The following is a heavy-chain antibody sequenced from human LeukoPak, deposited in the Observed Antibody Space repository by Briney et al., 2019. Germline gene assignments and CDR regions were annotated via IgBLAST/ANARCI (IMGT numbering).Heavy chain of an antibody. D-gene: IGHD4-17*01. Sequence: HPGGSLRLSRTASGFTFSAYAVMWVRQAPGKGPEWVSAIRGGGGSAFYADSVKGRFTISRDNSKYTLFLQMNSLRAEDTAVYYCARDPNGDYIGAFDMWGPGTMVTVSS. CDR2: IRGGGGSA. CDR1: GFTFSAYA. J-gene: IGHJ3*02. V-gene: IGHV3-23*01. CDR3: ARDPNGDYIGAFDM.